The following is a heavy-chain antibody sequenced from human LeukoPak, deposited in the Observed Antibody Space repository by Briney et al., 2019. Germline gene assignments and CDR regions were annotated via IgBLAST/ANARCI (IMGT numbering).Heavy chain of an antibody. D-gene: IGHD3-10*01. Sequence: ASVKVSCKASGYTFTSYGISWVRQAPGQGLEWMGWISAHNGNTNYAQMLQGRVTMTTDTSTSTAYMELRSLRSDDTAVYYCARDPQTMVRGVIIPDAFDIWGQGTMVTVSP. J-gene: IGHJ3*02. CDR3: ARDPQTMVRGVIIPDAFDI. CDR2: ISAHNGNT. CDR1: GYTFTSYG. V-gene: IGHV1-18*04.